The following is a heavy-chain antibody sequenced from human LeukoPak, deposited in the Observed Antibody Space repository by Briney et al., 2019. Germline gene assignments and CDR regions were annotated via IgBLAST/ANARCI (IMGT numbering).Heavy chain of an antibody. CDR3: ATVGWWGNEQIYYDTVY. Sequence: ASVKVSCKVSGYTLTELSMHWVRQAPGKGLEWMGGFDPEDGETIYAQKFQGRVTMTEDTSTDTAYMELSSLRSEDTAVYYCATVGWWGNEQIYYDTVYWGQGTLVTVSS. CDR1: GYTLTELS. CDR2: FDPEDGET. J-gene: IGHJ4*02. D-gene: IGHD3-22*01. V-gene: IGHV1-24*01.